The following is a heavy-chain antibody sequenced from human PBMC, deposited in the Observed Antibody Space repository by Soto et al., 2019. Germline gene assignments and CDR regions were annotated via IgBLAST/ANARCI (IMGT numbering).Heavy chain of an antibody. Sequence: PRLSCAASGFTFDDYAMHWVRQAPGKGLERVSGISWNSGSIGYADSVKGRFTISRDNAKNSLYLQMNSLRAEDTALYYCAKGMGYMITPGGRQLGSAGAFDIWGQGTMVTVSS. D-gene: IGHD3-16*01. CDR2: ISWNSGSI. CDR1: GFTFDDYA. J-gene: IGHJ3*02. CDR3: AKGMGYMITPGGRQLGSAGAFDI. V-gene: IGHV3-9*01.